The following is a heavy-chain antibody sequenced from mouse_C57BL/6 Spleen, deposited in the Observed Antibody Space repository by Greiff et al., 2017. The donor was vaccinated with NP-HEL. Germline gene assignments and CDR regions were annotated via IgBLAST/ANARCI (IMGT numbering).Heavy chain of an antibody. CDR1: GYAFSSYW. J-gene: IGHJ2*01. D-gene: IGHD2-4*01. V-gene: IGHV1-80*01. CDR2: IYPGDGDT. CDR3: ARLGSYYDYPYGFDY. Sequence: QVQLQQSGAELVKPGASVKISCKASGYAFSSYWMNWVKQRPGKGLEWIGQIYPGDGDTNYNGKFKGKATLTADKSSSTAYMQLSSLTSEDSAVYFCARLGSYYDYPYGFDYWGQGTTLTVSS.